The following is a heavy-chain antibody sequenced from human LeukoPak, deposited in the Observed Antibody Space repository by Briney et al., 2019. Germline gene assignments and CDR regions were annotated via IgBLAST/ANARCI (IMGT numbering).Heavy chain of an antibody. V-gene: IGHV3-23*01. CDR3: ARDPNGDYVGAFEF. J-gene: IGHJ3*01. CDR2: INGNGGGT. CDR1: GFTFSNYA. D-gene: IGHD4-17*01. Sequence: GGSLRLSCEASGFTFSNYALIWVRRAPGKGLEWVSAINGNGGGTYYADAVKGRFTISRDNSKNTLYLQMSSLRAEDTAVYYCARDPNGDYVGAFEFWGQGTMVTVSS.